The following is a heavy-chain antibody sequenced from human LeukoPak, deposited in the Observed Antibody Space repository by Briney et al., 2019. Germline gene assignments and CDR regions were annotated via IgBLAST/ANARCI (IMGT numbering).Heavy chain of an antibody. Sequence: GGSLRLSCAASGFTFSTYAVGWVRQPPGKGLEWVSTSGRGGATYYADSVRGRFTISRDNSKNTLYLQMNSLRVEDTAVYYCAKVSRSGWYMEDYWGQGTLVTVSS. CDR1: GFTFSTYA. D-gene: IGHD6-19*01. CDR2: SGRGGAT. CDR3: AKVSRSGWYMEDY. J-gene: IGHJ4*02. V-gene: IGHV3-23*01.